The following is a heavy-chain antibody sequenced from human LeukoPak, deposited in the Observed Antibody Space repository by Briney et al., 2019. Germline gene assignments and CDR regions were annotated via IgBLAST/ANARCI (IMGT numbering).Heavy chain of an antibody. CDR3: ARDRVPGTSPKMDS. CDR2: ISDSGGDT. V-gene: IGHV3-23*01. Sequence: PGGSLRLSCAASGFTFRSYAMSWVRQAPGKGLEWVSVISDSGGDTYYGDSVKGRFTISRDNSMNTLYLQMNSLGAEDTALYYCARDRVPGTSPKMDSWGQGTLVTVSS. D-gene: IGHD1-1*01. CDR1: GFTFRSYA. J-gene: IGHJ4*02.